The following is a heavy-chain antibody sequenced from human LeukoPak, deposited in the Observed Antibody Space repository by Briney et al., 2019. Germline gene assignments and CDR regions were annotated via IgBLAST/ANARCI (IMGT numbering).Heavy chain of an antibody. CDR1: GFTFSSYS. CDR2: ISSSSSYI. Sequence: KSGGSLRLSCAASGFTFSSYSMNWVRQAPGKGLEWVSSISSSSSYIYYADSVKGRFTISRDNAKNSLYLQMNSLRAEDTAVYYCARGAPSGIAARPGSGYYYYMDVWGKGTTVTVSS. J-gene: IGHJ6*03. V-gene: IGHV3-21*01. D-gene: IGHD6-6*01. CDR3: ARGAPSGIAARPGSGYYYYMDV.